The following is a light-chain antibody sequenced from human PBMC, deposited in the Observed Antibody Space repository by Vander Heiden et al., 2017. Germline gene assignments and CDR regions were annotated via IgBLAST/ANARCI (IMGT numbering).Light chain of an antibody. J-gene: IGKJ4*01. CDR2: DAS. CDR1: QSISSW. CDR3: RQDNSYPLT. V-gene: IGKV1-5*01. Sequence: DIQMTQSPSTLSASVGDRVTITCRASQSISSWLAWYQQKPGKAPKLLIYDASSLESGVPSRFSGSGSGTEFTLTISSLQPDDFATYYCRQDNSYPLTFGGGTKMEIK.